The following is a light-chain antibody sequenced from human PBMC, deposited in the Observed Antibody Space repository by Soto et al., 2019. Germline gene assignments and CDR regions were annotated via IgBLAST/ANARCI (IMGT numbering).Light chain of an antibody. J-gene: IGLJ2*01. CDR1: SSDIGGYNF. V-gene: IGLV2-14*01. CDR3: SSFTTNSTLVV. Sequence: QSVLTQPASVSGSPGQSITISCTGTSSDIGGYNFVSWYQHHPGKAPKLMIYEVNNRPSGVSSRFSGSKSGNTASLTISGLQTEDEADYYCSSFTTNSTLVVLGGGTK. CDR2: EVN.